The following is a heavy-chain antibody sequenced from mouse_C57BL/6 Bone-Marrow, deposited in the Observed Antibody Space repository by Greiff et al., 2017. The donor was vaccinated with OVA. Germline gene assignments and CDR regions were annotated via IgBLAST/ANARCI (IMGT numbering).Heavy chain of an antibody. CDR3: AIGDYSGSSSFGC. Sequence: EVMLVESGGGLVKPGGSLKLSCAASGFTFSSYAMSWVRQTPEKRLEWVATISDGGSYTYYPANVKGRFTISRDNAKNNLYLQMTHLKSEDTALDYCAIGDYSGSSSFGCWYQGPTPTVSS. D-gene: IGHD1-1*01. J-gene: IGHJ2*01. CDR2: ISDGGSYT. V-gene: IGHV5-4*03. CDR1: GFTFSSYA.